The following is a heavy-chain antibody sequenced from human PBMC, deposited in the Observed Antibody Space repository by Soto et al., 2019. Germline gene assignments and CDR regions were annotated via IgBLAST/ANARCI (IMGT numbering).Heavy chain of an antibody. CDR3: TSGSGSYLGYYGLDV. Sequence: QVQLQESGPGLVKPSQTLSLTCTVSGGSISRANYYWSWVRQHPGKGLEWIGYIHYSGTPYYSPSVKSRVAISVDTSEYQFSLKVTSVTAADTAVYSCTSGSGSYLGYYGLDVWGQGTTVTVSS. CDR1: GGSISRANYY. V-gene: IGHV4-31*06. J-gene: IGHJ6*02. CDR2: IHYSGTP. D-gene: IGHD3-10*01.